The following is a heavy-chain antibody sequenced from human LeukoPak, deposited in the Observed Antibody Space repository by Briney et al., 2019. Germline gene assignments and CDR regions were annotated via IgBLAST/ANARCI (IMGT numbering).Heavy chain of an antibody. Sequence: ASVKVSCKASGYTLTSYGISWVRQAPGQGLEWMGWISAYNGNTNYAQKLQGRVTMTTDTSTSTAYMELRSLRSDDTAVYYCARVNVLRYFDWLPNHDYWGQGTLVTVSS. CDR1: GYTLTSYG. V-gene: IGHV1-18*04. CDR3: ARVNVLRYFDWLPNHDY. J-gene: IGHJ4*02. CDR2: ISAYNGNT. D-gene: IGHD3-9*01.